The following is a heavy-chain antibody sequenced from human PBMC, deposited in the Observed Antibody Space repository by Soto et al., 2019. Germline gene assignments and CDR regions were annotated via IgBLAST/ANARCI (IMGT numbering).Heavy chain of an antibody. V-gene: IGHV4-34*01. CDR3: ARVKAYYYGSGRIYYYYGMDV. D-gene: IGHD3-10*01. Sequence: LSLTCAVYGGSFSGYYWSWIRQPPGKGLEWIGEINHSGSTNYNPSLKSRVTISVDTSKNQFSLKLSSVTAADTAVYYCARVKAYYYGSGRIYYYYGMDVWGQGTTVTVSS. J-gene: IGHJ6*02. CDR1: GGSFSGYY. CDR2: INHSGST.